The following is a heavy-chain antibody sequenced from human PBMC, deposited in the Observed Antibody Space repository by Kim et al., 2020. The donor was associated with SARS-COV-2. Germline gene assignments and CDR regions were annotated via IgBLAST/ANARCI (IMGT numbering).Heavy chain of an antibody. V-gene: IGHV3-11*01. CDR1: GFIFNDYS. D-gene: IGHD2-15*01. CDR3: ARRVGVDEDEYYYYYDM. CDR2: ISKSSVNK. Sequence: GGSLRLSCVASGFIFNDYSMSWIRQAPGKGLEWVSFISKSSVNKFYADSVRGRFTISRDNGKNTLYLQMNSLRDEDTAVYYCARRVGVDEDEYYYYYDM. J-gene: IGHJ6*01.